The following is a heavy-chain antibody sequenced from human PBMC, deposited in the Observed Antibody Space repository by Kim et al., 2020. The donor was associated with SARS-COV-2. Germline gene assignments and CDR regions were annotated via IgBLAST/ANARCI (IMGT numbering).Heavy chain of an antibody. Sequence: ASVKVSCKASGYTFTGYYMHWVRQAPGQGLEWMGWINPNSGGTNYAQKFQGWVTMTRDTSISTAYMELSRLRSDDTAVYYCARDFYGGSGYYKPFDYWGQGTLVTVSS. CDR2: INPNSGGT. J-gene: IGHJ4*02. D-gene: IGHD3-22*01. CDR1: GYTFTGYY. CDR3: ARDFYGGSGYYKPFDY. V-gene: IGHV1-2*04.